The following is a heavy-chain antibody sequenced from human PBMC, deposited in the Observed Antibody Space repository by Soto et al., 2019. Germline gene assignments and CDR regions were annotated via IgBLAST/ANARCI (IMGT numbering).Heavy chain of an antibody. CDR1: GGTFSSYT. J-gene: IGHJ5*02. Sequence: GASVKVSCKASGGTFSSYTISWVRQAPGQGLEWMGRIIPILGIANYAQKFQGRVTITADKSTSTAYMELSSLRSEDTAVYYCARDRPIVVVPAAMVSWGQGTLVTVSS. D-gene: IGHD2-2*01. CDR3: ARDRPIVVVPAAMVS. CDR2: IIPILGIA. V-gene: IGHV1-69*04.